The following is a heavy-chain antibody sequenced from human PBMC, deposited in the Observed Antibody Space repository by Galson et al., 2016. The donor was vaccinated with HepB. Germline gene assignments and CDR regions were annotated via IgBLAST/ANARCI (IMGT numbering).Heavy chain of an antibody. CDR1: GFSFDDYG. D-gene: IGHD2-2*01. CDR2: ISWNSVGV. J-gene: IGHJ4*02. CDR3: VKDRKYRCSSSTCYWEFDC. Sequence: SLRLSCAASGFSFDDYGMDWVRQGPGKGLEWVAGISWNSVGVGYADSVKGRFTISRDNAKNSLHLQMNSLRVEDTALYYCVKDRKYRCSSSTCYWEFDCWGQGTLVTVS. V-gene: IGHV3-9*01.